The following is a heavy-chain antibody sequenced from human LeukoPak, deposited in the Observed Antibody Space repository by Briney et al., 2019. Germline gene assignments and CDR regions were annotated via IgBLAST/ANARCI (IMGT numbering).Heavy chain of an antibody. CDR3: AKDAAITMVRGVYFDY. V-gene: IGHV3-30*02. J-gene: IGHJ4*02. Sequence: PGGSLRLSCAASGMTFSNHWMHWVRQAPGKGLEWVAFIRYDGSNKYYADSVKGRFTISRDNSKNTLYLQMNSLRAEDTAVYYCAKDAAITMVRGVYFDYWGQGTLVTVSS. CDR1: GMTFSNHW. CDR2: IRYDGSNK. D-gene: IGHD3-10*01.